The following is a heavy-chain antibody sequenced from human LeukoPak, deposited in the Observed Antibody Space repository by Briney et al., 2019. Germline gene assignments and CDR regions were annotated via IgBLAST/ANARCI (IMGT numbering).Heavy chain of an antibody. CDR3: ARDQGGATDS. J-gene: IGHJ4*02. CDR2: IYSGGST. V-gene: IGHV3-66*01. CDR1: GFTVSINS. D-gene: IGHD1-26*01. Sequence: GGSLRLSCPASGFTVSINSMTWVRQAPGNGREGASVIYSGGSTYYADSVKGRFTISRDNSKNTAYLQMTSLRAEDTAVYYCARDQGGATDSWGQGTLVTVSS.